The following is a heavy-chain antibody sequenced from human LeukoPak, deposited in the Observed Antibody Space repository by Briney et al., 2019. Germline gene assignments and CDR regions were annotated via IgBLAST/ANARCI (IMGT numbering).Heavy chain of an antibody. V-gene: IGHV4-34*01. J-gene: IGHJ4*02. CDR3: ARGHWYCSSTSCLLGRDY. Sequence: SETLSLTCAVYGGSFSGYYWSWIRQPPGKGLEWIGEINHSGSTNYNPSLKSRVTISVDTSKNQFSLKLSSVTAADTAVYYCARGHWYCSSTSCLLGRDYWGQGTLVTVSS. CDR2: INHSGST. D-gene: IGHD2-2*01. CDR1: GGSFSGYY.